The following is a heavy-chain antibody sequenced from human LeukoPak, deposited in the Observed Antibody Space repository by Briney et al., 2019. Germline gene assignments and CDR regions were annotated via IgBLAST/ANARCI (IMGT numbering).Heavy chain of an antibody. D-gene: IGHD6-19*01. V-gene: IGHV3-53*01. CDR2: IYSGGST. CDR1: GFTVSSNY. Sequence: PGGSLRLSCAASGFTVSSNYMSWVRQAPGKGLEWVSVIYSGGSTYYADSVKGRFTISRDNSKNTLYLQMNSLRAEDTAVYYCARLEVRGSGWKNAFDYWGQGTLVTVSS. J-gene: IGHJ4*02. CDR3: ARLEVRGSGWKNAFDY.